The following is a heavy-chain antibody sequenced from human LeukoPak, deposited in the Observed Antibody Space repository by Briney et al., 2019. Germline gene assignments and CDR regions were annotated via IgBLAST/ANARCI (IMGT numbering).Heavy chain of an antibody. Sequence: PSETLSLTCTVSGGSISSFYWTWIRRPPGKGLELIGYISDTGSTDYNPPLKGRLTMSIDTSKSQFSLRLNSVTGADTALYCCATMVRGARFNYWGQGTLVNVSS. CDR1: GGSISSFY. V-gene: IGHV4-59*08. CDR3: ATMVRGARFNY. D-gene: IGHD3-10*01. J-gene: IGHJ4*02. CDR2: ISDTGST.